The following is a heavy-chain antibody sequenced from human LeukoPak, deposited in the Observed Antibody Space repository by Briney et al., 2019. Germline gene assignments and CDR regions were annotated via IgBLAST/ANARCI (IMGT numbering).Heavy chain of an antibody. Sequence: GGSLRLSCAASGFTFSSYAMHWVRQAPGKGLEWVAVISYDGSNKYYADSVKGRLTISRDNSKNTLYLQMNSLRAEDTAVYYCARQARGVHGWFDPWGQGTLVTVSS. CDR3: ARQARGVHGWFDP. V-gene: IGHV3-30-3*01. CDR1: GFTFSSYA. CDR2: ISYDGSNK. D-gene: IGHD3-10*01. J-gene: IGHJ5*02.